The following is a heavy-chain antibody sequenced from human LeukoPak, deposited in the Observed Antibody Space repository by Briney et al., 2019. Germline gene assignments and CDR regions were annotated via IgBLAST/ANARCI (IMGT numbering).Heavy chain of an antibody. CDR3: ARDHNDSRGYYHDY. J-gene: IGHJ4*02. CDR1: GGSISSGSYY. CDR2: FYTSGST. V-gene: IGHV4-61*02. D-gene: IGHD3-22*01. Sequence: SETLSLTCTVSGGSISSGSYYWSWIRQPAGKGLEWIGRFYTSGSTNYKPSLRSRVTISLDKSKNQFSLKLSSVTAADTAVYYCARDHNDSRGYYHDYWGQGILVTVSS.